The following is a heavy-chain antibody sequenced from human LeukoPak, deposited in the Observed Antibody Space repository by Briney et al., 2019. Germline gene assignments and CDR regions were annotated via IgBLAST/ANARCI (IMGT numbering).Heavy chain of an antibody. CDR2: INSDGSEG. D-gene: IGHD6-6*01. J-gene: IGHJ3*01. CDR3: ARSSYSSSSSV. V-gene: IGHV3-7*03. Sequence: GGSLRLPCAVSGFTFSGFWMSWSRQAPGKGLEWVASINSDGSEGYYADVVKGRFTISRDNAKNSLYLQINSLRAEDTAVYYCARSSYSSSSSVWGQGTMVTVSS. CDR1: GFTFSGFW.